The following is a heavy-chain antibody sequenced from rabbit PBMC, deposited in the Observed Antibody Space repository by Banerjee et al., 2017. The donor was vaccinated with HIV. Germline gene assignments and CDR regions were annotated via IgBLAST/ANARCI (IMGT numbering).Heavy chain of an antibody. CDR1: GFSFNSFY. V-gene: IGHV1S40*01. D-gene: IGHD8-1*01. CDR3: ARDRPSNTYCLNL. Sequence: QSLEESGGDLVKPGASLTLTCTASGFSFNSFYVCWVRQAPGKGLEWIACIYSGSNGATYYATWEKGRFTISNPSSTTVNLQMTSQTAADTATYFCARDRPSNTYCLNLWGPGTLVTVS. CDR2: IYSGSNGAT. J-gene: IGHJ4*01.